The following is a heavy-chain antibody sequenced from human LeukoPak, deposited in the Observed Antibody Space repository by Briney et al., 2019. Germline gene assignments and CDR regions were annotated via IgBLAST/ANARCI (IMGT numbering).Heavy chain of an antibody. J-gene: IGHJ6*03. CDR3: ARRVTYSYYFYYMDV. V-gene: IGHV4-34*01. Sequence: SETLSLTCAVYGESFTDYYWSWIRQPPGKGLEWIGEINHSGSTNYNPSLKSRVTISLDTSKRQISLRLSSVTAADTAVYYCARRVTYSYYFYYMDVWGKGTTVTISS. CDR2: INHSGST. CDR1: GESFTDYY.